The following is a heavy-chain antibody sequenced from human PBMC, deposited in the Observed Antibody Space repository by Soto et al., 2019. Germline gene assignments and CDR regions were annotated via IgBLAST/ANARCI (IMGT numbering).Heavy chain of an antibody. J-gene: IGHJ6*03. CDR1: GFTFSSYA. D-gene: IGHD2-15*01. V-gene: IGHV3-23*01. CDR2: ISGSGGST. Sequence: GGSLRLSCAASGFTFSSYAMSWVRQAPGKGLEWVSAISGSGGSTYYADSVKGRFTISRDNSKNTLYLQMNSLRAEDTAVYYCAKKGCSGGSCYPTNYYYYYMDVWGKGTTVTVSS. CDR3: AKKGCSGGSCYPTNYYYYYMDV.